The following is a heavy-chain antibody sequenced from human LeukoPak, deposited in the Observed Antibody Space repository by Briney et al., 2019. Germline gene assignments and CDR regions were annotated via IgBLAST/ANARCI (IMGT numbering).Heavy chain of an antibody. J-gene: IGHJ4*02. D-gene: IGHD3-16*01. CDR2: IRGSGSRT. CDR3: ARDEVGGVKY. Sequence: GGSLRLSCAASGFTFSSYAMTWVRQAPGKGLEWVSGIRGSGSRTDYADSVRGRFTISRDNSKNTLQLQMNSLRVEDTAVYYCARDEVGGVKYWGQGTLVTVSS. V-gene: IGHV3-23*01. CDR1: GFTFSSYA.